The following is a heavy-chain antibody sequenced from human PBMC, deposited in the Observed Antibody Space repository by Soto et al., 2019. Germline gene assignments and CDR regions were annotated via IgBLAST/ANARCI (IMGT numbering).Heavy chain of an antibody. CDR2: IYYSGST. D-gene: IGHD6-13*01. CDR3: ARDRRVAAAGTDKYYYYYGMDV. Sequence: SETLSLTCTVSGGSISSGGYYWSWIRQHPGKGLEWIGYIYYSGSTYYNPSLKSRVTISVDTSKNQFSLKLSSATAADTAVYYCARDRRVAAAGTDKYYYYYGMDVWGQGTTVTVSS. V-gene: IGHV4-31*03. J-gene: IGHJ6*02. CDR1: GGSISSGGYY.